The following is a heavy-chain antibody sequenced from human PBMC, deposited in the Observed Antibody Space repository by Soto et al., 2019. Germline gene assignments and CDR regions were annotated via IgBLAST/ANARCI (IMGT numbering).Heavy chain of an antibody. Sequence: SETLSVTCTVSGRSISSYYWSWIRQPPGKGLEWIGYIYYSGSTNYNPSLKSRVTISVDTSKSQFSLKLSSVTAADTAVYYCARGEYYYGSGSLFWFDPWGQGTLVTVSS. V-gene: IGHV4-59*01. D-gene: IGHD3-10*01. CDR3: ARGEYYYGSGSLFWFDP. CDR2: IYYSGST. J-gene: IGHJ5*02. CDR1: GRSISSYY.